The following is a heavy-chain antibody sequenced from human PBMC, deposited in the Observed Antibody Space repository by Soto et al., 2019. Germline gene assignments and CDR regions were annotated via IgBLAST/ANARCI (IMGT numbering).Heavy chain of an antibody. CDR3: ARIMAGNYYYYYAMDV. J-gene: IGHJ6*02. V-gene: IGHV3-48*02. D-gene: IGHD6-19*01. CDR2: ISYSSSTI. Sequence: PGGSLRLSCAASGLHFSSYSRNWVRKDTGKGLEWVSYISYSSSTIYYADSVKGRFTISRDNAKNSLYLQMNSLRDEDRAVYYCARIMAGNYYYYYAMDVWGQGTTVTVSS. CDR1: GLHFSSYS.